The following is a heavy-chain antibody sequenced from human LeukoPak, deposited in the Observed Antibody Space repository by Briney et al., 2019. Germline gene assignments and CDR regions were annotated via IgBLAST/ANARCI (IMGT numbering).Heavy chain of an antibody. V-gene: IGHV3-7*03. J-gene: IGHJ4*02. CDR2: IKQDGSEK. CDR1: GFTFNDAW. CDR3: ARPISTYYYDSSGYYHSYYFDY. D-gene: IGHD3-22*01. Sequence: PGGSLRLSCTASGFTFNDAWMSWVRQAPGKGLEWVANIKQDGSEKYYVDSVKGRFTISRDNAKNSLYLQMNSLRAEDTAVYYCARPISTYYYDSSGYYHSYYFDYWGQGILVTVSS.